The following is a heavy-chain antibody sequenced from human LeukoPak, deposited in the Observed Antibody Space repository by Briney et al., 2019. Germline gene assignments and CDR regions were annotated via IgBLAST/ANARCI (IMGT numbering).Heavy chain of an antibody. D-gene: IGHD2-15*01. CDR2: ISYDGSNK. Sequence: PGGSLRLSCAASGFIFSSFAMHWVRQAPGKGLEWVAVISYDGSNKYYADSVKGRFTISRDNAKNSLYLQMNSLRAEDTAVYYCARQRLGGYCSGGSCYPGANWFDPWGQGTLVTVSS. CDR1: GFIFSSFA. V-gene: IGHV3-30*04. J-gene: IGHJ5*02. CDR3: ARQRLGGYCSGGSCYPGANWFDP.